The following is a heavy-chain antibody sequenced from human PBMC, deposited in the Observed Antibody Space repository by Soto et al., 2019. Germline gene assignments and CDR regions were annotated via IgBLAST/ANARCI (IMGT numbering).Heavy chain of an antibody. J-gene: IGHJ4*02. V-gene: IGHV3-7*04. CDR2: IKQDGTEK. D-gene: IGHD5-12*01. Sequence: EVQLVESGGGLVQPGGSLRLSCAASGFTFSNYWMSWVRQAPGKGLEWVANIKQDGTEKNYVDSVRGRLTISRDNAQNSLDLHVNSLAVERAAVFYCAGVAIGGQRTLVTVSS. CDR1: GFTFSNYW. CDR3: AGVAI.